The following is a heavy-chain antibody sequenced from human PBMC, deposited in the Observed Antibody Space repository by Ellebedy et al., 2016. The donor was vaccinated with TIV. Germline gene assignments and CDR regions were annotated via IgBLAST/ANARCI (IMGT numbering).Heavy chain of an antibody. D-gene: IGHD3-22*01. CDR1: GFTFRDYF. CDR3: ARDYYRGQGMDV. J-gene: IGHJ6*02. Sequence: PGGSLRLSCTASGFTFRDYFMSWIRQAPGTGLEWIAYISTNVRSSKYADSVKGRFTISRDNAKNSLYLQMDRLRAEDTAVYFCARDYYRGQGMDVWGQGTTVIVSS. V-gene: IGHV3-11*06. CDR2: ISTNVRSS.